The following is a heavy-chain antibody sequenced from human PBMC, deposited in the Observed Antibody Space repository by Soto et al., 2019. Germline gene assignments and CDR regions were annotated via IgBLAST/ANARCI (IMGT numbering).Heavy chain of an antibody. V-gene: IGHV1-18*01. CDR3: ARPSAFCGGDCYYYSGMDV. CDR1: GYTFTSYG. CDR2: ISAYNGNT. Sequence: QVQLVQSGAEVKKPGASVKVSCKASGYTFTSYGITWVRQAPGQGLEWMGGISAYNGNTNYAQKLQGRVTMTTDTSTSTAYMKLRSLSADDTAVYYCARPSAFCGGDCYYYSGMDVWGQGTTVTVSS. J-gene: IGHJ6*02. D-gene: IGHD2-21*02.